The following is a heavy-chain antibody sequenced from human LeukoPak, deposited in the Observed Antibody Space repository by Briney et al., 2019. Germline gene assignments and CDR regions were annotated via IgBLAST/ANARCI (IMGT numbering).Heavy chain of an antibody. Sequence: GGSLRLSCAASGFTFRNFWMRWVRQVPGKGLVWVSRINTDGTDTDYADSVKGRFTISRDHASNTLYLQMNSLRDEDAAVYYCARGYCTNGVRFYLDYWGQGTLVTVSS. V-gene: IGHV3-74*01. CDR3: ARGYCTNGVRFYLDY. CDR1: GFTFRNFW. CDR2: INTDGTDT. D-gene: IGHD2-8*01. J-gene: IGHJ4*02.